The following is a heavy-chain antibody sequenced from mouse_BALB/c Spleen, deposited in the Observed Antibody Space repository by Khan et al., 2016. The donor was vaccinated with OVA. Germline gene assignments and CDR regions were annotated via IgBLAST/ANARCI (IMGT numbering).Heavy chain of an antibody. CDR1: GFSLTSYG. V-gene: IGHV2-3*01. J-gene: IGHJ4*01. CDR3: AKGGTANYYAMDY. Sequence: QVQLKESGPGLVAPSQSLSITCTVSGFSLTSYGVNWVRQPPGKGLEWLGVIWGDGSTNYHSTLMSRLRISKDNSQSQGFLKLSSLQTDDTATYYCAKGGTANYYAMDYWGQGTSVTVSS. CDR2: IWGDGST. D-gene: IGHD1-2*01.